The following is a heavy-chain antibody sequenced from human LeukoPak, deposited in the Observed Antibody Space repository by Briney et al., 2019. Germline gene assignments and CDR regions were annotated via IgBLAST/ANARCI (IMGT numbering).Heavy chain of an antibody. D-gene: IGHD3-10*01. Sequence: VASVKASCKASGYTFTSYGISWVRQAPGQGLEWMGWISAYNGNTNYAQRLQGRVTMTTDTSTSTAYMELRSLRSDDTAVYYCARDRGVPNWFDPWGQGTLVTVSS. CDR2: ISAYNGNT. V-gene: IGHV1-18*01. CDR3: ARDRGVPNWFDP. J-gene: IGHJ5*02. CDR1: GYTFTSYG.